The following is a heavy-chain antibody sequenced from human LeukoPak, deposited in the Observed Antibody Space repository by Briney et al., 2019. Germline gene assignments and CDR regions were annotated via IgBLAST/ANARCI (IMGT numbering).Heavy chain of an antibody. CDR1: GFTFTSYW. V-gene: IGHV3-7*05. Sequence: GGSLRLSCAVSGFTFTSYWMSWVCQAPGKGLEWVANIRQDGSEKYYVDSVKGRFSISRDNAKKSLYLQMNSLRADDTAVYYCARENVDYDFWSGNPNWFDPWGQGTLVTVSS. D-gene: IGHD3-3*01. CDR3: ARENVDYDFWSGNPNWFDP. CDR2: IRQDGSEK. J-gene: IGHJ5*02.